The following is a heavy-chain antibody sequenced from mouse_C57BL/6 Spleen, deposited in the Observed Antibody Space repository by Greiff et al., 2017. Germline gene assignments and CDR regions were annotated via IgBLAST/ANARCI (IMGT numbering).Heavy chain of an antibody. J-gene: IGHJ4*01. V-gene: IGHV1-7*01. CDR1: GYTFTSYW. Sequence: QVQLKQSGAELAKPGASVKLSCKASGYTFTSYWMPWVQQRPGQGLEWIGYINPSSGYTKYNQKFKDKATLTADKSTSTAYMQLSSLTYEDSAVYYCARGPNFHPWMDYWGQGTSVTVSS. CDR3: ARGPNFHPWMDY. CDR2: INPSSGYT.